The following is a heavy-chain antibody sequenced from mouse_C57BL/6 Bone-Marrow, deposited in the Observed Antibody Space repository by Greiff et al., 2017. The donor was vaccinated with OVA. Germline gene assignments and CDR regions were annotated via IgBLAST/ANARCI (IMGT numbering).Heavy chain of an antibody. CDR1: GYTFTSYW. CDR3: ASNYGSSRRWFAY. Sequence: QVQLQQPGAELVRPGSSVKLSCKASGYTFTSYWMDWVKQRPGQGLEWIGNIYPSDSETYYNQKFKDKATLTVDKSSSTAYMQLSSLTSEDSAVYYCASNYGSSRRWFAYWGQGTLVTVSA. J-gene: IGHJ3*01. CDR2: IYPSDSET. D-gene: IGHD1-1*01. V-gene: IGHV1-61*01.